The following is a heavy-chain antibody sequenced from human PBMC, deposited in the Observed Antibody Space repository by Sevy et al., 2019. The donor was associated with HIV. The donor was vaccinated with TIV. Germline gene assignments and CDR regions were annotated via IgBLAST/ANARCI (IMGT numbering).Heavy chain of an antibody. CDR1: GFTFSSYS. CDR3: ARDLIYDFWSGSRAKNYYYYGMDV. Sequence: GGSLRLSCAASGFTFSSYSMNWVRQAPGKGLEWVSSISSSSYIYYADSVKGRFTISRDNAKNSLYLQMNSLRAEDTAVYYRARDLIYDFWSGSRAKNYYYYGMDVWGQGTTVTVSS. CDR2: ISSSSYI. J-gene: IGHJ6*02. D-gene: IGHD3-3*01. V-gene: IGHV3-21*01.